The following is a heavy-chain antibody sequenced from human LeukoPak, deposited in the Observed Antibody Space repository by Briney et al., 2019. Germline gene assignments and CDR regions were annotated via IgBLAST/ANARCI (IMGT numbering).Heavy chain of an antibody. CDR2: ISAYNGNT. CDR1: GYTFTSYG. V-gene: IGHV1-18*01. J-gene: IGHJ4*02. D-gene: IGHD6-25*01. CDR3: ASADPRLYTIRYFEY. Sequence: ASVKVSCKASGYTFTSYGISWVRQAPGQGLEWMGWISAYNGNTNYAQKLQGRVTVTTDTYTSTAYMELRSLRSDDTAVYYCASADPRLYTIRYFEYWGQGTLVTVSS.